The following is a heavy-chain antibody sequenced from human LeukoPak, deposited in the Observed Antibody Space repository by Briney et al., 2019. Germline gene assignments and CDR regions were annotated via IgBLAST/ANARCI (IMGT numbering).Heavy chain of an antibody. CDR1: GGPINQYY. V-gene: IGHV4-59*01. CDR2: IYYSGST. Sequence: SETLSLTCTVSGGPINQYYWSWIRQPPGKGLEWIGYIYYSGSTNYNPSLKSRVTISVDTSKNQFSLKLSSVTAADTAVYYCAGVPSYSSGWYMGWFDPWGQGTLVTVSS. CDR3: AGVPSYSSGWYMGWFDP. D-gene: IGHD6-19*01. J-gene: IGHJ5*02.